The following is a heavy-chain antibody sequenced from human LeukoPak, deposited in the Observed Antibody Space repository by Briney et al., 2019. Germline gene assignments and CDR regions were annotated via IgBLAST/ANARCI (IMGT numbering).Heavy chain of an antibody. Sequence: SETLSLTCTVSGGSISGYYWSWIRQPPGKGLEWSGYIYYSGITNYNPSLKSRVTISVDTSKNQFSLKLSSVTDADTAVYYCARHNYYDSSGYYPLGYWGQGTLVTVSS. CDR1: GGSISGYY. V-gene: IGHV4-59*08. CDR3: ARHNYYDSSGYYPLGY. J-gene: IGHJ4*02. CDR2: IYYSGIT. D-gene: IGHD3-22*01.